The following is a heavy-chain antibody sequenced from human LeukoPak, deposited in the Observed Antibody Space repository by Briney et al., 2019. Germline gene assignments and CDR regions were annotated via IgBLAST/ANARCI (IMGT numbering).Heavy chain of an antibody. CDR2: IYYSGST. Sequence: SETLSLTCTVSGGSISSSSFYWGWIRQPPGKGLEWIGSIYYSGSTYYNPSLKSRVTISVDTSKNQFSLKLSSVTAADTAVYYCARLASDYYGSGSYYYYMDVWGKGTTVTVPS. V-gene: IGHV4-39*01. J-gene: IGHJ6*03. CDR1: GGSISSSSFY. CDR3: ARLASDYYGSGSYYYYMDV. D-gene: IGHD3-10*01.